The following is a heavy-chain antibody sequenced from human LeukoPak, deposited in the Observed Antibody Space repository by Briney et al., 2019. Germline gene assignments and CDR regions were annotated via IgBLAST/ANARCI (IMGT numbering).Heavy chain of an antibody. CDR2: ITGGGGST. V-gene: IGHV3-23*01. Sequence: GGSLRLSCAASRFTFSSYAMSWVRQAPGKGLEWVSFITGGGGSTYYADSVKGRFTISRDNSKNTLYLQMNSLRAEDTAVYYCAKYYYDTSGYYSAGYFDYWGQGSLVTVSS. J-gene: IGHJ4*02. CDR3: AKYYYDTSGYYSAGYFDY. CDR1: RFTFSSYA. D-gene: IGHD3-22*01.